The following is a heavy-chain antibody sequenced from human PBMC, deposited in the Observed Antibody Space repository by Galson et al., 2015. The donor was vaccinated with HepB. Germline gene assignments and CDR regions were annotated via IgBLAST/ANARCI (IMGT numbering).Heavy chain of an antibody. D-gene: IGHD3-10*01. CDR3: AREVVEEVRGTYYYYGMDV. Sequence: ETLSLTCTVSGGSISSYYWSWIRQPPGKGLEWIGYIYYSGSTNYNPSLKSRVTISVDTSKNQFSLKLSSVTAADTAVYYCAREVVEEVRGTYYYYGMDVWGQGTTVTVSS. V-gene: IGHV4-59*01. CDR1: GGSISSYY. J-gene: IGHJ6*02. CDR2: IYYSGST.